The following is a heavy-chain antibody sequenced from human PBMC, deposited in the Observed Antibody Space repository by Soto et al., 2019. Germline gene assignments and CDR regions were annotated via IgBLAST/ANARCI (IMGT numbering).Heavy chain of an antibody. V-gene: IGHV3-23*01. J-gene: IGHJ6*02. CDR2: ISGSGGST. Sequence: PGGSLRPSCAASGLTFSSYAMSWVRQAPGKGLEWVSAISGSGGSTYYADSVKGRFTISRDSSKNTLYLQMNSLRAEDTAVYYCAKDLIVGATSYYYGMDVWGQGTTVTVSS. D-gene: IGHD1-26*01. CDR3: AKDLIVGATSYYYGMDV. CDR1: GLTFSSYA.